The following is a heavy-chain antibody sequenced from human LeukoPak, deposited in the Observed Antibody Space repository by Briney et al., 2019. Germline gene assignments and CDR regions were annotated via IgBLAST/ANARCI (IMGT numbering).Heavy chain of an antibody. Sequence: GGSLRLSCAASGFTFSSYWMSWVRQAPGKGLEWVANIKQDGSEKYYVDSVKGRFTISRDNAKNSLYLQMNSLRAKDTAVYYCARGRASGYSYGHDDYWGQGTLVTVSS. CDR3: ARGRASGYSYGHDDY. J-gene: IGHJ4*02. V-gene: IGHV3-7*01. CDR2: IKQDGSEK. D-gene: IGHD5-18*01. CDR1: GFTFSSYW.